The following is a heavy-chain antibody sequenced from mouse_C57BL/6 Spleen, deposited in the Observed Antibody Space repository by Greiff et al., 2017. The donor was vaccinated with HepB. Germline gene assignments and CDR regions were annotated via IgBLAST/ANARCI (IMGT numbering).Heavy chain of an antibody. D-gene: IGHD1-1*01. CDR3: TTIYYGSDDFDY. V-gene: IGHV14-1*01. Sequence: EVQLQQSGAELVRPGASVKLSCTASGFNIKDYYMHWVKQRPEQGLEWIGRIDPEDGDTEYAPKFQGKATLTADTSSNTAYLQLSRLTSEATAVYYCTTIYYGSDDFDYWGQGTTLTVSS. CDR2: IDPEDGDT. J-gene: IGHJ2*01. CDR1: GFNIKDYY.